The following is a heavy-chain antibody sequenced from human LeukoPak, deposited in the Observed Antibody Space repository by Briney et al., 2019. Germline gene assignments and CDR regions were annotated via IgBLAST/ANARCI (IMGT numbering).Heavy chain of an antibody. J-gene: IGHJ4*02. D-gene: IGHD4-17*01. CDR1: GFTFSSYS. V-gene: IGHV3-21*01. CDR2: ISSSSSYI. Sequence: GGSLRLSCAASGFTFSSYSMNWVRQAPGKGLEWVSSISSSSSYIYYADSVEGRFTISRDNAKNSLYLQMNSLRAEDTAVYYCARDRRVTTVTTFDYWGQGTLVTVSS. CDR3: ARDRRVTTVTTFDY.